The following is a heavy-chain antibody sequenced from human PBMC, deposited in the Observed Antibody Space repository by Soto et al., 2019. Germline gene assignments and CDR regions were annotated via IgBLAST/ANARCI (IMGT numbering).Heavy chain of an antibody. V-gene: IGHV3-23*01. J-gene: IGHJ6*03. Sequence: GGSLRLSCAASGFTFVNYAMTWVRQAPGKGLEWVSAISGGGGTAYYADSVKGRFTISRHNSKNTLYLQMNSLRAEDTAVYYCARAFDGDHGYYYYYMDVWGKGTTVTVSS. CDR2: ISGGGGTA. D-gene: IGHD4-17*01. CDR1: GFTFVNYA. CDR3: ARAFDGDHGYYYYYMDV.